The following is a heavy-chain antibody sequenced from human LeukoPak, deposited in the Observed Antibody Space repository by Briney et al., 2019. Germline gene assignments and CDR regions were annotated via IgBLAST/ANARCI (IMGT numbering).Heavy chain of an antibody. CDR1: GFTFSSYE. J-gene: IGHJ4*02. D-gene: IGHD7-27*01. CDR2: ISSSGTTI. Sequence: PGGSLRLSCAASGFTFSSYEMNWDRQAPGKGLEWVSYISSSGTTIHYTDSVRGRFTISGDNAKNSLYLRMSSLGAEDTAVYYCATWGKSWGQGTLVTVSS. CDR3: ATWGKS. V-gene: IGHV3-48*03.